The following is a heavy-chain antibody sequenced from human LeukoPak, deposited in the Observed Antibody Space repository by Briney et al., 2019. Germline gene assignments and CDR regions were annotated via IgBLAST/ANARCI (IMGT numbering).Heavy chain of an antibody. J-gene: IGHJ3*02. Sequence: AETLPLICTVSGGSISSSSYYWGWIRQPPGKVLEMIGSYHYSWSTYYNPSLKSRVTISVDTSNNQFSLKLSSVTAADTAVYYCARRGNSDAFDIWGQGTMVTVSS. CDR3: ARRGNSDAFDI. V-gene: IGHV4-39*01. CDR1: GGSISSSSYY. CDR2: YHYSWST. D-gene: IGHD4-23*01.